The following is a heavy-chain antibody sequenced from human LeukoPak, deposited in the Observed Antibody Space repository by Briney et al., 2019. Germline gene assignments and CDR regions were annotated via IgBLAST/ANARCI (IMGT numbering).Heavy chain of an antibody. CDR1: GITFSTYA. J-gene: IGHJ4*02. CDR2: ISGSGGST. D-gene: IGHD3-22*01. Sequence: GGSLRLSCVASGITFSTYAMSWVRQAPGKGLEWVSAISGSGGSTYYADSVKGRFTISRDNSKNTLYLQMNSLRAEDTAVYYCAKFAGDSSGSDFDYWGQGTLVTVSS. CDR3: AKFAGDSSGSDFDY. V-gene: IGHV3-23*01.